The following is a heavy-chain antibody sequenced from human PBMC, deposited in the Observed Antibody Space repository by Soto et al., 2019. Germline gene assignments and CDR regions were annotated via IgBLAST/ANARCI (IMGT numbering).Heavy chain of an antibody. V-gene: IGHV1-69*04. CDR1: GGTFSSYT. CDR2: IIPILGIA. CDR3: ARDVGGYSGYEGFDY. D-gene: IGHD5-12*01. J-gene: IGHJ4*02. Sequence: ASVKVSCKASGGTFSSYTISWVRQAPGQGLEWMGRIIPILGIANYAQKFQGRVTITADKSTSTAYMELSSLRSEDTAVYYCARDVGGYSGYEGFDYWGQGTLLTVSS.